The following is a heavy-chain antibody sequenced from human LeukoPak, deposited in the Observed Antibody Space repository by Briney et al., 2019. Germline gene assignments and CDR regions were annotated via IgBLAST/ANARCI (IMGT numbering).Heavy chain of an antibody. V-gene: IGHV1-46*01. CDR3: AREGSVTTPYYYYGMDV. D-gene: IGHD4-17*01. J-gene: IGHJ6*04. CDR1: GYTFTSYY. Sequence: ASVNVSCKASGYTFTSYYMHWVRQAPGQGLEWMGIIKPSGGSTSYAQKFQGRVTMTRDTSTSTVYMELSSLRSEDTALYYCAREGSVTTPYYYYGMDVWGKGTTVTVSS. CDR2: IKPSGGST.